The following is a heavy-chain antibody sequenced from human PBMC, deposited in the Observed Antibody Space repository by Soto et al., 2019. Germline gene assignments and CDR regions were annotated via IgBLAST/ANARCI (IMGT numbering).Heavy chain of an antibody. D-gene: IGHD3-22*01. CDR1: GFTFSSYG. Sequence: GGSLRLSCAASGFTFSSYGMHWVRQAPGKGLEWVAVISNDGSNKYYADSVKGRFTISRDNSKNTLYLQMNSLRAGDTAVYYCAKDLRSSGYYPHFDYWGQGTLVTVSS. V-gene: IGHV3-30*18. CDR2: ISNDGSNK. CDR3: AKDLRSSGYYPHFDY. J-gene: IGHJ4*02.